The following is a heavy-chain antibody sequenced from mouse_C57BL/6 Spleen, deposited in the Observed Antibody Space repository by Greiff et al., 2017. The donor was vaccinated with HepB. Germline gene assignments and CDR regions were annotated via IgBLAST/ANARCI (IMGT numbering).Heavy chain of an antibody. CDR2: IYPGDGDT. J-gene: IGHJ1*03. Sequence: VKLQESGAELVKPGASVKISCKASGYAFSSYWMNWVKQRPGKGLEWIGQIYPGDGDTNYNGKFKGKATLTADQSSSTAYMQLSSLTSEDSAVYFCARGGYYGNYEGYFDVWGTGTTVTVSS. CDR1: GYAFSSYW. V-gene: IGHV1-80*01. D-gene: IGHD2-1*01. CDR3: ARGGYYGNYEGYFDV.